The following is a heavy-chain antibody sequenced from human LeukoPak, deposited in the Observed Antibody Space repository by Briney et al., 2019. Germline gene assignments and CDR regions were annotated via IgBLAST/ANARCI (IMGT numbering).Heavy chain of an antibody. CDR1: GGSISSSSYY. CDR2: IYYSGST. D-gene: IGHD6-13*01. J-gene: IGHJ4*02. V-gene: IGHV4-39*07. Sequence: SETLSLTCTVSGGSISSSSYYWGGIRQPPGKGLEWIGSIYYSGSTYYNPSLKSRVTISVDTSKNQFSLKLSSVTAADTAVYYCAREGPPRSSSWTGRYYFDYWGQGTLVTVSS. CDR3: AREGPPRSSSWTGRYYFDY.